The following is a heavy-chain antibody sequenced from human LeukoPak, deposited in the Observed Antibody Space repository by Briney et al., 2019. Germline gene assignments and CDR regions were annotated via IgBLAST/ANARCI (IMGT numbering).Heavy chain of an antibody. CDR1: GDSISSYY. CDR2: VYYNGGT. V-gene: IGHV4-59*01. D-gene: IGHD3-22*01. J-gene: IGHJ6*03. Sequence: SETLSLTCSISGDSISSYYWNWLRQPPGKELEWIGYVYYNGGTNYNPSLKSRVTLSVDTSKNEFSLKLNSVTAADTALYYCAKAAVECLFNYDYSSMAVWGKGTTVIVSS. CDR3: AKAAVECLFNYDYSSMAV.